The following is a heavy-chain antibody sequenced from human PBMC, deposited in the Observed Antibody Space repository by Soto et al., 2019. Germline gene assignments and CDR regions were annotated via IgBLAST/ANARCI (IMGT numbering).Heavy chain of an antibody. CDR3: ARITNWNYALDAFDI. V-gene: IGHV1-69*13. CDR1: GGTFSSYA. J-gene: IGHJ3*02. D-gene: IGHD1-7*01. Sequence: GASVKVSCKASGGTFSSYAISWVRQAPGQGLEWMGGIIPIFGTANYAQKFQGRVTITADESTSTAYMELSSLRSEDTAVYYCARITNWNYALDAFDIWGQGTMVTV. CDR2: IIPIFGTA.